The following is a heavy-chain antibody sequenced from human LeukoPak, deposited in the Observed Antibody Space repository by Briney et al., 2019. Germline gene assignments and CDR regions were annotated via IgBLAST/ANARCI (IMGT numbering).Heavy chain of an antibody. CDR2: ISGSGGST. CDR1: GFTFSSYA. Sequence: GGSLRLSCAASGFTFSSYAMSWVRQAPGKGLEWVSAISGSGGSTYYADFVKGRFTISRDNSKNTLYLQMNSLRDEDTAVYYCAKPAFDYYDSSGYYYFDYWGQGTLVTVSS. CDR3: AKPAFDYYDSSGYYYFDY. J-gene: IGHJ4*02. D-gene: IGHD3-22*01. V-gene: IGHV3-23*01.